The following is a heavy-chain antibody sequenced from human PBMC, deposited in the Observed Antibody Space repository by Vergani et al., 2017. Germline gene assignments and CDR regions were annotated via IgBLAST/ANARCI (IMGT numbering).Heavy chain of an antibody. J-gene: IGHJ4*02. Sequence: QVQLVQSGAEVKKPGSSVKVSGKASGGTFSGKAFGGVRQAPGQGLEWWGGIIPIFGTANYAQKFQGRVTITADESTSTAYMELSSLRSEDTAVYYCARGSYYDFWSGYYTVGVFDYWGQGTLVTVSS. CDR2: IIPIFGTA. D-gene: IGHD3-3*01. V-gene: IGHV1-69*13. CDR1: GGTFSGKA. CDR3: ARGSYYDFWSGYYTVGVFDY.